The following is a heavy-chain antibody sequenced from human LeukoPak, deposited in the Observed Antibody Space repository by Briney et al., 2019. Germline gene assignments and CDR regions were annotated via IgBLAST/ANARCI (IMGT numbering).Heavy chain of an antibody. J-gene: IGHJ4*02. CDR2: IYPGDSDT. V-gene: IGHV5-51*01. CDR1: GFTFTDYW. CDR3: ARGDASMATGFNY. Sequence: GESLKISCQTSGFTFTDYWIGWVRQIPGKGLEWMGIIYPGDSDTKYSPSFRGQVTMSADKSTNTAYLQWGSLKASDTAMYFCARGDASMATGFNYWGQGTLVTVSS. D-gene: IGHD6-6*01.